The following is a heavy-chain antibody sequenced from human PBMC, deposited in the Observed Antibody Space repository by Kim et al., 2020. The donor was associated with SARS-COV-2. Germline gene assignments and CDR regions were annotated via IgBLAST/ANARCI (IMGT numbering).Heavy chain of an antibody. J-gene: IGHJ5*02. CDR3: ARDSGSYLFSSYNWFDP. V-gene: IGHV3-11*04. D-gene: IGHD3-10*01. Sequence: VKDRFTISRDKAKNSLYLQMNSLRAEDTAVYYCARDSGSYLFSSYNWFDPWGQGTLVTVSS.